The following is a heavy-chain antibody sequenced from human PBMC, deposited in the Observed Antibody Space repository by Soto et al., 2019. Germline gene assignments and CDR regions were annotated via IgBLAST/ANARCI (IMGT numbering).Heavy chain of an antibody. Sequence: PSETLSLTCAVSGGSISSGGYSWSWIRQPPGKGLEWIGYIYHSGSTYYNPSLKSRVTISVDRSKNQFSLKLSSVTAADTAVYYCARISYWVKDYWGQGALVTVSS. J-gene: IGHJ4*02. CDR1: GGSISSGGYS. CDR2: IYHSGST. V-gene: IGHV4-30-2*01. CDR3: ARISYWVKDY. D-gene: IGHD2-8*02.